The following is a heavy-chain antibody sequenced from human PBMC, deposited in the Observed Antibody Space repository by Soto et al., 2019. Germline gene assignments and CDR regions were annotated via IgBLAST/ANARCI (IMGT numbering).Heavy chain of an antibody. D-gene: IGHD2-2*02. CDR3: ARSEIVVVPAAISSYYYYMDV. V-gene: IGHV3-21*01. J-gene: IGHJ6*03. CDR1: GFTFSSYS. CDR2: ISSSSSYI. Sequence: GGSLRLSCAASGFTFSSYSMNWVRQAPGKGLEWVSSISSSSSYIYYADSVKGRFTISRDNAKNSLYLQMNSLRAEDTAVYYCARSEIVVVPAAISSYYYYMDVWGKGTTVTVSS.